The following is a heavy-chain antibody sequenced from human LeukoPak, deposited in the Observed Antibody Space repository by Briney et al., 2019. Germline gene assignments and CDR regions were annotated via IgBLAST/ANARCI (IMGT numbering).Heavy chain of an antibody. D-gene: IGHD5-24*01. V-gene: IGHV3-23*01. J-gene: IGHJ4*02. CDR2: ISGSGGST. CDR1: GFTVSTNY. CDR3: AKVSKKSRRDEGGPDFDY. Sequence: PGGSLRLSCAASGFTVSTNYMSWVRQAPGKGLEWVSAISGSGGSTYYADSVKGRFTISRDNSKNTLYLQMNSLRAEDTAVYYCAKVSKKSRRDEGGPDFDYWGQGTLVTVSS.